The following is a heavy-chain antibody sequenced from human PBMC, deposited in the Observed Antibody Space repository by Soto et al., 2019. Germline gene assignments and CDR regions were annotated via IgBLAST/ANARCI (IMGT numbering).Heavy chain of an antibody. D-gene: IGHD5-12*01. CDR3: VRHAQWIIRAY. J-gene: IGHJ4*02. Sequence: PSETLSLTCTVSGGSISSYYWSWIRQPPGKGLEWIGYSYYSGSTNYNPSLKSRVTISVDTSKNQFSLKLSSVTAADTAVYYCVRHAQWIIRAYWGQGSLVTVSS. CDR1: GGSISSYY. CDR2: SYYSGST. V-gene: IGHV4-59*08.